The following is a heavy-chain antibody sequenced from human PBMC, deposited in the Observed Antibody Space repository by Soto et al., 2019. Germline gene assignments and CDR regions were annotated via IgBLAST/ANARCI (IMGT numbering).Heavy chain of an antibody. J-gene: IGHJ4*02. Sequence: LGGSLRLSCAASGFTFSSYAMSWVRQAPGKGLEWVSAISGSGGSTYYADSVKGRFTISRDNSKNTLYLQMNSLRAEDTAVYYCAKVVEHTIFGVVIAYYFDYWGQGTLVTVSS. D-gene: IGHD3-3*01. CDR2: ISGSGGST. CDR3: AKVVEHTIFGVVIAYYFDY. CDR1: GFTFSSYA. V-gene: IGHV3-23*01.